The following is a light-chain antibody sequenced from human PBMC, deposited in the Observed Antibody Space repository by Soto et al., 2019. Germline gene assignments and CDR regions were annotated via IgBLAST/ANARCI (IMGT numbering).Light chain of an antibody. CDR1: QSVTSSN. Sequence: EIVFAQSPGPPSLSPGERATLSFQASQSVTSSNLAWYQQKPGQAPRLLIYGASTRATGIPGRFSGSGSGTDFTLTISSLQPEDFATYYCQQYYSHPLTFGQGTRLEIK. CDR2: GAS. V-gene: IGKV3-20*01. J-gene: IGKJ5*01. CDR3: QQYYSHPLT.